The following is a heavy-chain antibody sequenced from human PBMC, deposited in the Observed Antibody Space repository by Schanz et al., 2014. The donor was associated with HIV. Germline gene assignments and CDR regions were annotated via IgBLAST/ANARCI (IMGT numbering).Heavy chain of an antibody. V-gene: IGHV3-74*01. J-gene: IGHJ3*02. D-gene: IGHD5-18*01. CDR1: GFTFSSHW. CDR3: AIRTPMVTFGAFDI. CDR2: INSNEGTT. Sequence: DVQLVESGGGLVQPGGSLRLSCAASGFTFSSHWMHWVRQAPGKGLVWVSRINSNEGTTDYADSVKGRFTISRDNAKNTLYLQMNSLRAEDTAVYYCAIRTPMVTFGAFDIWGRGTWVTVSS.